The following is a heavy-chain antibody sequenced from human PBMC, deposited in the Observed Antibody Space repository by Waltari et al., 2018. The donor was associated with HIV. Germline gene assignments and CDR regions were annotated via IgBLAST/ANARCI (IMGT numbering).Heavy chain of an antibody. V-gene: IGHV3-66*02. J-gene: IGHJ1*01. CDR2: IYSGGST. D-gene: IGHD1-26*01. Sequence: EVQLVGSGGGLVQPGGSLRLSCAASGFTVSSNDMSWVRQAPGKGLGWVSGIYSGGSTYYADSVKGRFTISRDNSKNTLYLQMNSLRAEDTAVYYCARDRGGSSFQHWGQGTLVTVSS. CDR3: ARDRGGSSFQH. CDR1: GFTVSSND.